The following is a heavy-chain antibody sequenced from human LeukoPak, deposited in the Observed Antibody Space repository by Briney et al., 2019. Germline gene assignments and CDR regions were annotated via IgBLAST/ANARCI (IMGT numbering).Heavy chain of an antibody. CDR3: ARLGPRGYSYVPMPKSFDY. Sequence: ASAKVSCKASGYTFTSYHMHWVRQAPGQGLEWMGIINPSGGTTNYAQKFRGRVTMTRDMSTSTAYMELSSQRSEDIDVYYCARLGPRGYSYVPMPKSFDYWGQGTLVTVSS. V-gene: IGHV1-46*01. J-gene: IGHJ4*02. CDR1: GYTFTSYH. CDR2: INPSGGTT. D-gene: IGHD5-18*01.